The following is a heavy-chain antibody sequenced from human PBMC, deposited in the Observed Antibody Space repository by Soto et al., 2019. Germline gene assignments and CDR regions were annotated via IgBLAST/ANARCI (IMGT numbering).Heavy chain of an antibody. CDR1: GFTFSTHA. Sequence: QVQLVESGGGVVQPGRSLRLSCAASGFTFSTHAMHWVRQAPGKGLEFVAIVSFDGSNKYYADSVKGRFTISRDNSKNTLYLPMSVLTPGDTAFYYCARDQTGITPAGGGGIDRWGQGTLVTVSS. D-gene: IGHD6-13*01. CDR3: ARDQTGITPAGGGGIDR. V-gene: IGHV3-30-3*01. J-gene: IGHJ5*02. CDR2: VSFDGSNK.